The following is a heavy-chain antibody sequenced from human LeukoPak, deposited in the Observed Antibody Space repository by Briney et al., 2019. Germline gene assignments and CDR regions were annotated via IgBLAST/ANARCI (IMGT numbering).Heavy chain of an antibody. D-gene: IGHD2-15*01. Sequence: SQTLSLTCTVSGGSISSGDYYWSWIRQPPGKGLEWTGYIYYSGSTYYNPSLKSRVTISVDTSKNQFSLKLSSVTAADTAVYYCARTLLPGNWFDPWGQGTLVTVSS. CDR3: ARTLLPGNWFDP. V-gene: IGHV4-30-4*08. CDR1: GGSISSGDYY. J-gene: IGHJ5*02. CDR2: IYYSGST.